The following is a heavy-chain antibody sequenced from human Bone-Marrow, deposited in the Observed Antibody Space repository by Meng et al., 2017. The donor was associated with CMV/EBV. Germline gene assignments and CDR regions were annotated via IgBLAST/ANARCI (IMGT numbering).Heavy chain of an antibody. CDR1: GVTFSSYE. CDR3: ARAAVVTYYYYYGMDV. J-gene: IGHJ6*02. V-gene: IGHV3-48*03. Sequence: LTCAASGVTFSSYEMNWVRQAPGKGLEWVSYISSSGSTIYYADSVKGRFTISRDNAKNSLYLQMNSLRAEDTAVYYCARAAVVTYYYYYGMDVWGQGTTVTVSS. CDR2: ISSSGSTI. D-gene: IGHD4-23*01.